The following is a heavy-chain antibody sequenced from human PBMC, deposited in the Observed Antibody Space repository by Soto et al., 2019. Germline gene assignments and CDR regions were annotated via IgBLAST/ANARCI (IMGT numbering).Heavy chain of an antibody. J-gene: IGHJ5*02. CDR1: GGSISSGGYY. V-gene: IGHV4-31*03. D-gene: IGHD3-3*01. CDR3: ARFFMYDFWSGYSETRYNWFDP. CDR2: IYYSGST. Sequence: QVQLQESGPGLVKPSQTLSLTCTVSGGSISSGGYYWSWIRQHPGKGLEWIGYIYYSGSTYYNPSLKSRVTISVDTSKNQFSLKLSSVTAADTAVYYCARFFMYDFWSGYSETRYNWFDPWGQGTLVTVSS.